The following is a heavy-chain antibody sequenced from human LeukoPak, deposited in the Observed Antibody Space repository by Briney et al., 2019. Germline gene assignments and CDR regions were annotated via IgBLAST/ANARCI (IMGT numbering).Heavy chain of an antibody. V-gene: IGHV1-18*01. CDR2: ISGYNGNT. CDR3: ARGLQETLAWLKALSAFDI. CDR1: GYTFMNYG. Sequence: ASVKVSCKASGYTFMNYGISWVRQAPGQGLEWMGWISGYNGNTNYAQKLQGRVTMSTDTSTSTGYMELRSLRSDDTAVYYCARGLQETLAWLKALSAFDIWGQGTMVTVSS. D-gene: IGHD5-24*01. J-gene: IGHJ3*02.